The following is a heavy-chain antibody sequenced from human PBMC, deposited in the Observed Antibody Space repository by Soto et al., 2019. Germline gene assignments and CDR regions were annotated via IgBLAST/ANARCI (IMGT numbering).Heavy chain of an antibody. CDR2: IYYNGNT. CDR1: GGSISNSYYY. Sequence: SETLSLTCTVSGGSISNSYYYWAWIRQPPGKGLEWIGNIYYNGNTNYNPSLKSRVTIFVDTSKNHFSLKLSSVTAADTSVYYCARLAAPGTLYFDYWGQGALVTSPQ. D-gene: IGHD6-13*01. CDR3: ARLAAPGTLYFDY. V-gene: IGHV4-39*02. J-gene: IGHJ4*02.